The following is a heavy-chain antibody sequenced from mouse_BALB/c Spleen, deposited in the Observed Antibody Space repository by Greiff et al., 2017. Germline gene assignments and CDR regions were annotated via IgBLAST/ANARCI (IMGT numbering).Heavy chain of an antibody. CDR2: ISYSGST. D-gene: IGHD4-1*02. CDR3: ARYGQLGRGYFDY. CDR1: GDPITSGY. Sequence: DVKLQEPGPSLVKPSQTLSLTCSVTGDPITSGYWNWIRKFPGNKLEYMGYISYSGSTYYNPSLKSRISITRDTSKNQYYLQLNSVTTEDTATYYCARYGQLGRGYFDYWGQGTTLTVSS. J-gene: IGHJ2*01. V-gene: IGHV3-8*02.